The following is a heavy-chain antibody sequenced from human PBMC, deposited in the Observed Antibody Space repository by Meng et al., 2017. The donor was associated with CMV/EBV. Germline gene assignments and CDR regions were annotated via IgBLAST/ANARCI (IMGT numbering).Heavy chain of an antibody. V-gene: IGHV3-11*06. CDR2: IGSISSNA. CDR1: RSTSTTYR. D-gene: IGHD1-26*01. CDR3: ASIAGEYGSYGCHWFDP. J-gene: IGHJ5*02. Sequence: VETREGWVKPVGPLALSCAASRSTSTTYRISCIRQAPGKGVEWVAWIGSISSNADYPAYVKCRSSILGVNAKNSLYPQLHSLNGEDAAVYDCASIAGEYGSYGCHWFDPWGQGTLVTVSS.